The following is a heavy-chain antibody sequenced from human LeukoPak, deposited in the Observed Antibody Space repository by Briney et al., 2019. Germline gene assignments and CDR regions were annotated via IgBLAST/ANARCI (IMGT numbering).Heavy chain of an antibody. CDR3: ARDSGSSWYPEYYYHYGMDV. CDR2: IKQDGSEK. V-gene: IGHV3-7*01. J-gene: IGHJ6*02. D-gene: IGHD6-13*01. Sequence: GGSLRLSCAASGFTFSSYWMSWVRQAPGKGLEWVANIKQDGSEKYYVDSVKGRFTISRDNAKNSLYLQMNSLRAEDTAVYYCARDSGSSWYPEYYYHYGMDVWGQGTTVTVSS. CDR1: GFTFSSYW.